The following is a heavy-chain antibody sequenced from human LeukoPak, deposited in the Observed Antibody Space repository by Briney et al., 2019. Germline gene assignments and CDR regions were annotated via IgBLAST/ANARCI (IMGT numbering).Heavy chain of an antibody. CDR2: ISSSSTYI. CDR3: ARDPYSGRYGDYYYYYMDV. CDR1: GFTFSTYS. Sequence: GGSLRLSCAASGFTFSTYSMNWVRQAPGKGLEWVSSISSSSTYICYADSVKDRFTISRDNAKNSLYLQINSLRAEDTAVYYCARDPYSGRYGDYYYYYMDVWGKGTTVTISS. D-gene: IGHD1-26*01. J-gene: IGHJ6*03. V-gene: IGHV3-21*01.